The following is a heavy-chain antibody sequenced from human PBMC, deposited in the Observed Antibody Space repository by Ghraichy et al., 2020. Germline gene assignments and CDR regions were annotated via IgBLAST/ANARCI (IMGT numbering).Heavy chain of an antibody. D-gene: IGHD6-6*01. CDR3: ARDNRGIAARVSNDY. CDR1: GYTFTSYG. Sequence: ASVKVSCKASGYTFTSYGISWVRQAPGQGLEWMGWISAYNGNTNYAQKLQGRVTMTTDTSTSTAYMELRSLRSDDTAVYYCARDNRGIAARVSNDYWGQGTLVTVSS. J-gene: IGHJ4*02. CDR2: ISAYNGNT. V-gene: IGHV1-18*04.